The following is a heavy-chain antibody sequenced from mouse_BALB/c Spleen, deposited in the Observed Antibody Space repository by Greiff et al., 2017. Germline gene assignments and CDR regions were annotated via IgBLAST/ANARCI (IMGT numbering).Heavy chain of an antibody. CDR1: GFNIKDYY. CDR2: IDPENGDT. CDR3: NALYGYDERFAY. J-gene: IGHJ3*01. V-gene: IGHV14-4*02. Sequence: EVKLQESGAELVRSGASVKLSCTASGFNIKDYYMHWVKQRPEQGLEWIGWIDPENGDTEYAPKFQGKATMTADTSSNTAYLQLSSLTSEDTAVYYCNALYGYDERFAYWGQGTLVTVSA. D-gene: IGHD2-2*01.